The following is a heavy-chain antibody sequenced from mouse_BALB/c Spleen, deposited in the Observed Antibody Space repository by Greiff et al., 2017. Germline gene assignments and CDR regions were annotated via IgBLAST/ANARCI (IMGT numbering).Heavy chain of an antibody. J-gene: IGHJ4*01. V-gene: IGHV3-6*02. CDR2: ISYDGSN. CDR1: GYSITSGYY. Sequence: DVKLQESGPGLVKPSQSLSLTCSVTGYSITSGYYWNWIRQFPGNKLEWMGYISYDGSNNYNPSLKNRISITRDTSKNQFFLKLNSVTTEDTATYYCARDWVYGNPPMDYWGQGTSVTVSS. D-gene: IGHD2-1*01. CDR3: ARDWVYGNPPMDY.